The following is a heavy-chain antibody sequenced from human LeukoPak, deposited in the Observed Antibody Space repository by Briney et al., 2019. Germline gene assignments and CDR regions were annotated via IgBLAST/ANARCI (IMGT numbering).Heavy chain of an antibody. V-gene: IGHV4-38-2*02. CDR3: ARVLGYCSGGSCYPPDYFDY. CDR2: IYHSGST. D-gene: IGHD2-15*01. Sequence: SETLSLTCTVSGYSISSDYYWGWIRQPPGRGLEWIGTIYHSGSTYYNPSLKSRVTISVDTSKNQFSLKLSSVTAADTAVYYCARVLGYCSGGSCYPPDYFDYWGQGTLVTVSS. J-gene: IGHJ4*02. CDR1: GYSISSDYY.